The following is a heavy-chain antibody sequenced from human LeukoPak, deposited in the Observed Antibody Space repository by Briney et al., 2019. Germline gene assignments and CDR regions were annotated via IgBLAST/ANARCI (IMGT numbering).Heavy chain of an antibody. D-gene: IGHD3-16*01. CDR2: IYHSGST. CDR1: GGSISSGGYS. CDR3: ASARFGFVDY. J-gene: IGHJ4*02. Sequence: PSETLSLTCAVSGGSISSGGYSWSWIRQPPGKGPEWIGYIYHSGSTYYNPSLKSRVTISVDRSKNQFSLKLSSVTAADTAVYYCASARFGFVDYWGQGTLVTVSS. V-gene: IGHV4-30-2*01.